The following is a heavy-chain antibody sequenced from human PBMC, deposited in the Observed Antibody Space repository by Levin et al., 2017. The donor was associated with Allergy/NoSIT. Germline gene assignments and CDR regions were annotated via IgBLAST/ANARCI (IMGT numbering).Heavy chain of an antibody. CDR1: GFTFSNFA. CDR3: AKEGYSSGLSDY. J-gene: IGHJ4*02. CDR2: ISNSGGST. D-gene: IGHD5-18*01. Sequence: RAGGSLRLSCAASGFTFSNFAMSWVRQAPGKGLEWVSTISNSGGSTYNADSVKGRFTISRDNSKNTLYLQMNSLRAEDTAVYYCAKEGYSSGLSDYWGQGTLVTVSS. V-gene: IGHV3-23*01.